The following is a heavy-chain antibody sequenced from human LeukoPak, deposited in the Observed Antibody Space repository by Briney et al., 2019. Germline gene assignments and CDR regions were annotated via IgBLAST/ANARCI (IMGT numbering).Heavy chain of an antibody. CDR2: IRSNGGGT. D-gene: IGHD1-26*01. J-gene: IGHJ4*02. Sequence: PGGSLRLSCSASGFRFSDYSMHWVREAPGKGLEYVSAIRSNGGGTNYADSVKGRFTISRDNSKNTLYLQMSSLRAEDTAVYYCVRLGGDDFDYWGQGTLVTVSS. V-gene: IGHV3-64D*06. CDR1: GFRFSDYS. CDR3: VRLGGDDFDY.